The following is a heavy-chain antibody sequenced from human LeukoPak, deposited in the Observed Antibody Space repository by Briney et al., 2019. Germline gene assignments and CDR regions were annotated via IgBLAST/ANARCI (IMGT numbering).Heavy chain of an antibody. V-gene: IGHV3-21*01. D-gene: IGHD6-13*01. CDR1: GFTFSSYS. J-gene: IGHJ6*02. CDR3: ARLFAYSSSWYGVGYGMDV. CDR2: ISSSSSYI. Sequence: GGSLRLSCAASGFTFSSYSMNWVRQAPGKGLEWVSSISSSSSYIYYADSVKGRFTISRDNAKNSLYLQMNSLRAEDTAVYYCARLFAYSSSWYGVGYGMDVWGQGTTVTVSS.